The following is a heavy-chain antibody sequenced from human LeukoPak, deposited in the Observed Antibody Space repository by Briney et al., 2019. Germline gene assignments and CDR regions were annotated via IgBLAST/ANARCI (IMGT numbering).Heavy chain of an antibody. V-gene: IGHV1-69*05. CDR2: TIPIFGTA. Sequence: SVKVSCKASGGTFSSYATSWVRQAPGQGLEWMGGTIPIFGTANYAQKFQGRVTITTDESTSTAYMELSSLRSEDTAVYYCASFCSSTSCYPNWFDPWGQGTLVTVSS. J-gene: IGHJ5*02. CDR3: ASFCSSTSCYPNWFDP. CDR1: GGTFSSYA. D-gene: IGHD2-2*01.